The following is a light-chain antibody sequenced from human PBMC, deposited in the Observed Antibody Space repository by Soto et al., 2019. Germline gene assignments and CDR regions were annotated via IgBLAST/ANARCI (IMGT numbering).Light chain of an antibody. V-gene: IGKV1-6*01. CDR1: QGIRND. J-gene: IGKJ5*01. CDR3: LQDYNYPIT. Sequence: IQRTRAPSSLAASVGDRVTITCRAIQGIRNDLGWYQQKPGKAPKLLIYAASSLQSGVPSRFSGSGSGTDFTLTISSLQPEDFATYYCLQDYNYPITFGQGTRLAIK. CDR2: AAS.